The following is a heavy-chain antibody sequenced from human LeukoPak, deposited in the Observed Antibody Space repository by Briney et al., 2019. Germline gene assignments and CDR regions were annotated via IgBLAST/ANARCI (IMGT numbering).Heavy chain of an antibody. D-gene: IGHD2-15*01. CDR1: GYTFTSYA. Sequence: ASVKVSCKASGYTFTSYAMNWVRQAPGQGLEWMGWINTNTGNPTYAQGFTGRFVFSLDTSVSTAYLHISSLKAEDTAVYYCARGTCSGGSCSYAYWGQGTLVTVSS. V-gene: IGHV7-4-1*02. CDR2: INTNTGNP. CDR3: ARGTCSGGSCSYAY. J-gene: IGHJ4*02.